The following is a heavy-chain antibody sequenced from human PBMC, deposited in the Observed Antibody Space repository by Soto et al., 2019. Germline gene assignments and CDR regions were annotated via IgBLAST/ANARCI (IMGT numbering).Heavy chain of an antibody. D-gene: IGHD6-13*01. CDR3: ASDTVSHISAAGTFHP. Sequence: QVQLVQSGAEVKKPGSSVKVSCKASGGTFSSYAISWVRQAPGQGLEWMGGIIPIFGTANYAQKFQGRVTIAADESKSTAHMGLSSLRSEDTAVYCCASDTVSHISAAGTFHPWGQGTLVTVSS. J-gene: IGHJ5*02. CDR2: IIPIFGTA. V-gene: IGHV1-69*12. CDR1: GGTFSSYA.